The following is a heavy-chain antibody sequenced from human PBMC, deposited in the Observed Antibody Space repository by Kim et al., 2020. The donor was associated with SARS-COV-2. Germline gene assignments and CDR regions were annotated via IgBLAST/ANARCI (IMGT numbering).Heavy chain of an antibody. J-gene: IGHJ3*02. CDR3: ARHQQQLVGRGAFDI. V-gene: IGHV5-51*01. D-gene: IGHD6-13*01. Sequence: PSFQGQVTISADKSISTAYLQWSSLKASDTAMYYCARHQQQLVGRGAFDIWGQGTMVTVSS.